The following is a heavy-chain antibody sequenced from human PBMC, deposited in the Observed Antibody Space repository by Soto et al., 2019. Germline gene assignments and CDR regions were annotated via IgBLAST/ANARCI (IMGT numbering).Heavy chain of an antibody. V-gene: IGHV1-2*02. CDR3: ARLMDPYSGPHLDI. D-gene: IGHD1-26*01. CDR1: GYTFTAYF. CDR2: XXPXXGXT. Sequence: ASVKVSCKASGYTFTAYFIHLVRQALGQGLEWXGWXXPXXGXTXXXQXXXGSVTMTRDTSISTAYMELSTLKSDDAAVYYCARLMDPYSGPHLDIWGQGTMVTVSS. J-gene: IGHJ3*02.